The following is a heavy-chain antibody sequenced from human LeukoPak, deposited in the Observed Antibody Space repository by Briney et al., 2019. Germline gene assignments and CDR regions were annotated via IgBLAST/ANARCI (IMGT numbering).Heavy chain of an antibody. CDR2: IYSGGST. D-gene: IGHD6-13*01. CDR3: AGGSSSSWYGGYWFDP. J-gene: IGHJ5*02. V-gene: IGHV3-66*01. CDR1: GFTVSSNY. Sequence: GGSLGLSCAASGFTVSSNYMSWVRQAPGKGLEWVSVIYSGGSTYYADSVKGRFTISRDNSKNTLYLQMNSLRAEDTAVYYCAGGSSSSWYGGYWFDPWGQGTLVTVSS.